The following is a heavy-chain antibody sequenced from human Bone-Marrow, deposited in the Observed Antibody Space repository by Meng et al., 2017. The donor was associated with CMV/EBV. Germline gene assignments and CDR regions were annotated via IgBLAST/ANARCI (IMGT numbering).Heavy chain of an antibody. D-gene: IGHD3-10*01. J-gene: IGHJ6*02. CDR2: SSESGTSM. CDR3: VREIYTGSGAAMDV. Sequence: GESLKISCASSGFTFSDHYMIWIRQAPGKGLAWVSHSSESGTSMNYVDSVKGRFTISRDNAKNSLFLQMDSLRVEDAAVYYCVREIYTGSGAAMDVWGQGTPVTVS. V-gene: IGHV3-11*01. CDR1: GFTFSDHY.